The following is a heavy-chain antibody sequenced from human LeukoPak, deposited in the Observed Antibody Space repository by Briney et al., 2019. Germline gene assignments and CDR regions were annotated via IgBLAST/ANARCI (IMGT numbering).Heavy chain of an antibody. Sequence: PSETLSLTCTVSGGSISSYYWSWIRQPAGKGLEWIGRIYTSGSTNYNPSLKSRVTMSVDTSKNQFSLNLSSVTAADTAVYYCARDGGAYYDFWSGYTGFDYWGQGTLVTVSS. J-gene: IGHJ4*02. V-gene: IGHV4-4*07. CDR2: IYTSGST. CDR1: GGSISSYY. D-gene: IGHD3-3*01. CDR3: ARDGGAYYDFWSGYTGFDY.